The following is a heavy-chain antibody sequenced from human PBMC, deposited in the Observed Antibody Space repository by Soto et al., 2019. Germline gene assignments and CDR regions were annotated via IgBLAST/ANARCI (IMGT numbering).Heavy chain of an antibody. CDR1: GGSISSGGYS. CDR2: IYHSGST. D-gene: IGHD2-15*01. CDR3: ARVSPLLHWFDP. J-gene: IGHJ5*02. V-gene: IGHV4-30-2*01. Sequence: TSETLSLTCAVSGGSISSGGYSWSWIRQPPGKGLEWIGYIYHSGSTYYNPSLKRRVTISVDRSKNQFSLKLSSVTAAYTAVYYCARVSPLLHWFDPWGQGTLVTVSS.